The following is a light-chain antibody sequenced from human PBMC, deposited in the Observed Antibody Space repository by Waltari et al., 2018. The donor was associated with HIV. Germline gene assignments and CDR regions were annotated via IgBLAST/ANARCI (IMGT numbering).Light chain of an antibody. V-gene: IGKV1-5*03. J-gene: IGKJ3*01. Sequence: DIRMTQSPSTLSASLRDRVTITCRASQSINVWLAWYQQKPGKAPKLLMYGVSNLETGVPSRFSGSGSGTEFTLTIGSLQPDDFATYYCQQYDSYPFTFGPGTKVDIK. CDR3: QQYDSYPFT. CDR1: QSINVW. CDR2: GVS.